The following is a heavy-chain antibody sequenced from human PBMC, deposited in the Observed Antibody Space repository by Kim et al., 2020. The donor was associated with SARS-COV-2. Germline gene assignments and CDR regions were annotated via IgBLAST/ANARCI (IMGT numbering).Heavy chain of an antibody. CDR3: ARVEGYGDYVWIASLGAPDY. V-gene: IGHV3-7*01. J-gene: IGHJ4*02. Sequence: GGSLRLSCAASGFTFSSYWMSWVRQAPGKGLEWVANIKQDGSEKYYVDSVKGRFTISRDNAKNSLYLQMNSLRAEDTAVYYCARVEGYGDYVWIASLGAPDYWGQGTLVTVSS. D-gene: IGHD4-17*01. CDR2: IKQDGSEK. CDR1: GFTFSSYW.